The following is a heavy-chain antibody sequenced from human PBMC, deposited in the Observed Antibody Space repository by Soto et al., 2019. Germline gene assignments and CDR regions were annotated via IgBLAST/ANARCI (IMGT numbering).Heavy chain of an antibody. J-gene: IGHJ3*02. V-gene: IGHV4-30-4*01. CDR2: IYYSGST. D-gene: IGHD3-16*02. CDR3: ARYDYVWGSYLSSDAFDI. Sequence: PSETLSLTCTVSGGSISSGDYYWSWIRQPPXKGLEWIGYIYYSGSTYYNPSLKSRVTISVDTSKNQFSLKLSSVTAADTAVYYCARYDYVWGSYLSSDAFDIWGQGTMVTVSS. CDR1: GGSISSGDYY.